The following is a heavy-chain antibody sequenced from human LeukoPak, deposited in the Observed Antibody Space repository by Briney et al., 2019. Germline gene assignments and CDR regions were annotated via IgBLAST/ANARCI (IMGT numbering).Heavy chain of an antibody. CDR1: GGSFSGYY. Sequence: SETLSLTCAVYGGSFSGYYWSWIRQPPGKGLEWIGEINHSGSTNYNPSLKSRVTISVDTSKYQLSLKLSSVTAADTAVYYCARDRLIVVVPAAIFGWFDPWGQGTLVTVSS. D-gene: IGHD2-2*02. CDR3: ARDRLIVVVPAAIFGWFDP. J-gene: IGHJ5*02. CDR2: INHSGST. V-gene: IGHV4-34*01.